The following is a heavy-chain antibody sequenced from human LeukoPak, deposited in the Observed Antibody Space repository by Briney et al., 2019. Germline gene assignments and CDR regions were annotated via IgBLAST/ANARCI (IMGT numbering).Heavy chain of an antibody. Sequence: PGGSLRLSCAASGFTVSSNYMSWVRQAPGKGLEWVSVIYSGGSTYYADSVKGRFTISRDNSTNTLYLQMDSLRAEDTAVYYCAGGVGYDSSGYYLDYWGQGTLVTVSS. CDR2: IYSGGST. J-gene: IGHJ4*02. CDR1: GFTVSSNY. V-gene: IGHV3-66*01. D-gene: IGHD3-22*01. CDR3: AGGVGYDSSGYYLDY.